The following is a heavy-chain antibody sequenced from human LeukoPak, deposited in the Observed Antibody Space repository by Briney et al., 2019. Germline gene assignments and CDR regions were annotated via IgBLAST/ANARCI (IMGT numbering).Heavy chain of an antibody. CDR3: ARVKRGYDSSGYLYYFDY. V-gene: IGHV3-11*05. Sequence: GGSLRLSCAASGFTFSDYYRSWIRQAPGKGLEWVSYISSSSSYTNYADSVKGRFTISRDNAKNSLYLQMNSLRAEDTAVYYCARVKRGYDSSGYLYYFDYWGQGTLVTVSS. CDR1: GFTFSDYY. D-gene: IGHD3-22*01. CDR2: ISSSSSYT. J-gene: IGHJ4*02.